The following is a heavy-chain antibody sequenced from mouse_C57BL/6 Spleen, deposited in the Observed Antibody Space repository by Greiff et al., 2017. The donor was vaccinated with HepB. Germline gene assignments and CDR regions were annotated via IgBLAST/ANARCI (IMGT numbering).Heavy chain of an antibody. CDR1: GYTFTSYW. J-gene: IGHJ2*01. CDR2: IDPSDSYT. V-gene: IGHV1-50*01. Sequence: QVQLKQPGAELVKPGASVKLSCKASGYTFTSYWMQWVKQRPGQGLEWIGEIDPSDSYTNYNQKFKGKATLTVDTSSSTAYMQLSSLTSEDSAVYYCARSGGYYFDYWGQGTTLTVSS. CDR3: ARSGGYYFDY.